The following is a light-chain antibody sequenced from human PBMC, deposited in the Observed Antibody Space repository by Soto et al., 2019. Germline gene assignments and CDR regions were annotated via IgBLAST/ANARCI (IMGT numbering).Light chain of an antibody. CDR1: SSNIGAGYD. J-gene: IGLJ2*01. CDR2: GNS. CDR3: QSYDSSLSGYVV. V-gene: IGLV1-40*01. Sequence: QSVLTQPPSVSEAPGQRVTISCTGSSSNIGAGYDVHWYQQLPGTAPKLLIYGNSNRPSGVPDRFSGSKSGTSASLAITGLQAEDEADYYCQSYDSSLSGYVVSGGGTKLTVL.